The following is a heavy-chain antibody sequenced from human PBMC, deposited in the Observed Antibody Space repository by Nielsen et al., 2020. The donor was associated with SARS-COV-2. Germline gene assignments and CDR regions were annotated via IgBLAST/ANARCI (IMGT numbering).Heavy chain of an antibody. CDR2: IYYSGST. V-gene: IGHV4-39*07. J-gene: IGHJ3*02. Sequence: WIRQPPGKGLEWIGSIYYSGSTYYNPSLKSRVTISVDTSKNQFSLKLSSVAAADTAVYYCARDHGDYGVYDAFDIWGQGTMVTVSS. CDR3: ARDHGDYGVYDAFDI. D-gene: IGHD4-17*01.